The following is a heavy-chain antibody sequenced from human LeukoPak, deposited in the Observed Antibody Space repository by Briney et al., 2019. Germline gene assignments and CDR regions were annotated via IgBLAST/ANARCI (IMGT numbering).Heavy chain of an antibody. CDR1: GFTFNYYW. CDR2: IKEDGSER. D-gene: IGHD1-26*01. CDR3: ARDKASGSSYGSSFHF. Sequence: QPGGSLRLSCAASGFTFNYYWMTWVRQGPGKGLEWVATIKEDGSERYYVESVKGRFTIPRDNAKNSLYLQMNSLRVEDTALYYCARDKASGSSYGSSFHFWGQGTMVTVSS. J-gene: IGHJ3*01. V-gene: IGHV3-7*01.